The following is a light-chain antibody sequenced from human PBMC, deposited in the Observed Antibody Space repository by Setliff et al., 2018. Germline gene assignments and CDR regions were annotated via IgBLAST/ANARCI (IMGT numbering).Light chain of an antibody. Sequence: QSALTQPPSASGTPGQRVTISCSGSDSNIGTNSVNWFQQLPGTAPRLLVYSDNQRPSGVPDRFSGSKSGTSASLAISGLQSEDEADYYCAAWDGNLNGGVFGGGTKVTVL. J-gene: IGLJ3*02. CDR3: AAWDGNLNGGV. CDR2: SDN. V-gene: IGLV1-44*01. CDR1: DSNIGTNS.